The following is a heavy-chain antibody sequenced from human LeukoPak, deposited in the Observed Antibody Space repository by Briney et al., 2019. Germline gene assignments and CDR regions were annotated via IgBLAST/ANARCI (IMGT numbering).Heavy chain of an antibody. CDR2: IYGRAST. D-gene: IGHD3-3*01. CDR1: GYSLGKNYY. Sequence: SETPSLTCAVSGYSLGKNYYWGWIRQSPGKGLEWIGRIYGRASTSYNPSLMNRVTMSVDTSKNHFSLQLTSVTAADMAVYYCARYDSRGSASTKFDYWGPGIQVTVSS. J-gene: IGHJ4*02. CDR3: ARYDSRGSASTKFDY. V-gene: IGHV4-38-2*01.